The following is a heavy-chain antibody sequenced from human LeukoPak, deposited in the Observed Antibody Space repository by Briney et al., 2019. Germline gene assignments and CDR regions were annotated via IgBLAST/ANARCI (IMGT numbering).Heavy chain of an antibody. CDR3: ARGWTTANYYDGMDV. CDR1: GFTFSSYA. J-gene: IGHJ6*02. Sequence: GGSLRLSCAASGFTFSSYAMHWVRQAPGKGLEWVAVISYDGRNKYYADSVKGRFTISRDNSKNTLYLQMNSLRAEDTAVYYCARGWTTANYYDGMDVWGQGTTVTVSS. D-gene: IGHD4-17*01. CDR2: ISYDGRNK. V-gene: IGHV3-30*04.